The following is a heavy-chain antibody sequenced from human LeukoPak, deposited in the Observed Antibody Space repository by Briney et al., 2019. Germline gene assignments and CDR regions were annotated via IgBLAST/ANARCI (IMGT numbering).Heavy chain of an antibody. CDR1: GFTFSSYA. D-gene: IGHD6-19*01. CDR2: ISGGGGST. V-gene: IGHV3-23*01. J-gene: IGHJ4*02. Sequence: GGSLRLSCAASGFTFSSYAMSWVRQAPGKGLEWVSAISGGGGSTYYADSVKGRFTISRDNSKNTLYLQMNSLRAEDTAVYYCAKDLGSGWTELSDYWGQGTLVTVSS. CDR3: AKDLGSGWTELSDY.